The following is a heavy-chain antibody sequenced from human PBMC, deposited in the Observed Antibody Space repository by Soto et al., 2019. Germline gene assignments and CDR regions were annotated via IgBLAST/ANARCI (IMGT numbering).Heavy chain of an antibody. Sequence: EVQLVESGGGLVQPGGSLRLSCAASGFTFSSYWMSWVRQAPGKGLEWVANIKQDGSEKYYVDSVKGRFTISRDNAKNSLYLQMNSLRAEDTAVYYCARNFTYYDFWSGYYPSYFDYWGQGTLVTVSS. D-gene: IGHD3-3*01. V-gene: IGHV3-7*05. CDR2: IKQDGSEK. J-gene: IGHJ4*02. CDR1: GFTFSSYW. CDR3: ARNFTYYDFWSGYYPSYFDY.